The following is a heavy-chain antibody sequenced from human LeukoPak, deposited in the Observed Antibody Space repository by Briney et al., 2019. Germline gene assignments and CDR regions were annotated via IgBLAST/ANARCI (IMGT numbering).Heavy chain of an antibody. V-gene: IGHV3-53*01. Sequence: GGSLRLSCAASGFTVSSNYMSWVRQAPGNGLEWVSIIYSGGSTYYADSVKGRFTISRDNSKNTLYLQMNRLRGEDTAVYYCARVPYSSGWYFDYWGQGTLVTVSS. CDR3: ARVPYSSGWYFDY. J-gene: IGHJ4*02. CDR1: GFTVSSNY. CDR2: IYSGGST. D-gene: IGHD6-19*01.